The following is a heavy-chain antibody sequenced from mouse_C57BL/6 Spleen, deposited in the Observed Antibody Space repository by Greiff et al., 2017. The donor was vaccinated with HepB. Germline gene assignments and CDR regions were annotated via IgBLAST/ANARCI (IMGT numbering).Heavy chain of an antibody. CDR3: ARRNEYGSSYDD. V-gene: IGHV1-50*01. CDR2: IDPSDSYT. J-gene: IGHJ2*01. Sequence: QVLLQQPGAELVKPGASVKLSCKASGYTFTSYWMQWVKQRPGQGREWIGEIDPSDSYTNYNQKFKGKATLTVDTSSSTAYMQLSSLTSEDSAVYYCARRNEYGSSYDDWGKGTTLTVSS. CDR1: GYTFTSYW. D-gene: IGHD1-1*01.